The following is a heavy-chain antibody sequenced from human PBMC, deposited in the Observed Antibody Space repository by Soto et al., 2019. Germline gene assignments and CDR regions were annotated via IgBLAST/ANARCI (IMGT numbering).Heavy chain of an antibody. J-gene: IGHJ4*02. Sequence: QVQLVDSGGGVVQPGRSLRLYCAASGFTVIAYTMHWVRQAPGKWLEWVAVISSDGNHKYYTDSVKGRFTISRDTSTNTLYLQMNSLRAEDTAVYYCARWEQPLFDYWGQGTLVTVSS. V-gene: IGHV3-30-3*01. D-gene: IGHD1-26*01. CDR2: ISSDGNHK. CDR3: ARWEQPLFDY. CDR1: GFTVIAYT.